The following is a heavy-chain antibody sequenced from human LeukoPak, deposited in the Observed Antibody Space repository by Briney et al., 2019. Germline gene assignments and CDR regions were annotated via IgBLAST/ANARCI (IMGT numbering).Heavy chain of an antibody. CDR1: GGTFSSYA. J-gene: IGHJ4*02. V-gene: IGHV1-69*04. CDR3: ARGGLSVSPHGQTGNEIDY. CDR2: IIPILGIA. Sequence: GSSVKVSCKASGGTFSSYAISWVRQAPGQGLEWMGRIIPILGIANYAQKFQGRVTITADKSTSTAYMELSSLRSEDTAVYYCARGGLSVSPHGQTGNEIDYWGQGTLVTVSS. D-gene: IGHD3-16*02.